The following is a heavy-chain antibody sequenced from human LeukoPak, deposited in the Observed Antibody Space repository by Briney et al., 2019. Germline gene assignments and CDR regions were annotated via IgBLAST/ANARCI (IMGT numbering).Heavy chain of an antibody. CDR1: GFTFSIYA. CDR2: LSSDGSYD. D-gene: IGHD3-3*01. Sequence: PGGSLRLSCSASGFTFSIYAMHWVHQTPDRGLEWVGFLSSDGSYDQYRESVRGRFSISRDNSKNTLYLEMNSLTVDDTGVYYCAREGTYPDFWSGYFEYWGQGTLAIVSS. V-gene: IGHV3-30*04. CDR3: AREGTYPDFWSGYFEY. J-gene: IGHJ4*02.